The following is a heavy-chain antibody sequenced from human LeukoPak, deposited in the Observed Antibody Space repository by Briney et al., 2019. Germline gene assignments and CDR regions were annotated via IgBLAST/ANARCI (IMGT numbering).Heavy chain of an antibody. D-gene: IGHD2-21*02. CDR2: IYYSGST. J-gene: IGHJ4*02. CDR3: ARDVYGDYYVDY. Sequence: SETLSLTCTVSGGSISSYYWSWIRQPPGKGLEWIGHIYYSGSTNYNFSLKSRVTISVDTSKNQFSLKVSSVTAADTAVYFCARDVYGDYYVDYWGQGTLVTVSS. CDR1: GGSISSYY. V-gene: IGHV4-59*01.